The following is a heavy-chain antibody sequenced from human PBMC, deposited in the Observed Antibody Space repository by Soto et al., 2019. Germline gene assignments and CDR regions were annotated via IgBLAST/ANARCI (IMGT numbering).Heavy chain of an antibody. Sequence: SVKVSCKASGGTFSSYAISWVRQAPGQGLEWMGGIIPIFGTANYAQKFQGRVTITADESTSTAYMELSSLRSEDTAVYYCAIIPRGPSRYYYDSSSWGQGTLVTVSS. CDR1: GGTFSSYA. CDR3: AIIPRGPSRYYYDSSS. D-gene: IGHD3-22*01. V-gene: IGHV1-69*13. J-gene: IGHJ4*02. CDR2: IIPIFGTA.